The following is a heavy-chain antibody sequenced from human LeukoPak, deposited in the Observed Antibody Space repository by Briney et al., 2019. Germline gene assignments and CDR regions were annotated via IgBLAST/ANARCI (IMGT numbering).Heavy chain of an antibody. Sequence: ASVNVSCKASGYTFTGYYMHWVRQAPGQGLEWMGWINPNSGGTNYAQKFQGRVTMTRDTSISTAYMELSRLRSDDTAVCYCARDIMAIVGASGYWGQGTLVTVSS. V-gene: IGHV1-2*02. CDR2: INPNSGGT. CDR1: GYTFTGYY. D-gene: IGHD1-26*01. J-gene: IGHJ4*02. CDR3: ARDIMAIVGASGY.